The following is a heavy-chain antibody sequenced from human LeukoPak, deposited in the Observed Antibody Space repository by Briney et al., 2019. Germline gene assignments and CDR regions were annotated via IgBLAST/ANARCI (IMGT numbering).Heavy chain of an antibody. CDR3: ARGIPNYDFWSGYYPALKCLDV. Sequence: PSETLSLTCTVSGGSISSSYYYWGWIRQPPGKGLEWIGYIYYSGSTNCNPSLKSRVTISVDTSKNQFSLKLSSVTAADTAVYYCARGIPNYDFWSGYYPALKCLDVWGQGTTVTVSS. V-gene: IGHV4-61*05. D-gene: IGHD3-3*01. J-gene: IGHJ6*02. CDR1: GGSISSSYYY. CDR2: IYYSGST.